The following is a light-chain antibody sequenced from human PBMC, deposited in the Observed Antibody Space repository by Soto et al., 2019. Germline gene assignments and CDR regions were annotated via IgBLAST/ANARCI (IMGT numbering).Light chain of an antibody. Sequence: QSVLTQSASVSGSPGQSITISCTGTSSDVGAYNYVSWYQQHPGKAPKLMIYDVSNRPSGVSNRFSGSKSGDTASLTISGLQAEDEADYYCSSYTTSSTLVFGGGTKLTVL. J-gene: IGLJ3*02. V-gene: IGLV2-14*01. CDR1: SSDVGAYNY. CDR3: SSYTTSSTLV. CDR2: DVS.